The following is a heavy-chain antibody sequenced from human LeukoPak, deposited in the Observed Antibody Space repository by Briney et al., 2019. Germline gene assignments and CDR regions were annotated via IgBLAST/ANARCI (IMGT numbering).Heavy chain of an antibody. CDR1: GGSISSSSYY. V-gene: IGHV4-39*01. D-gene: IGHD2-21*01. J-gene: IGHJ6*03. CDR3: ARVNCGGDCYIPGDYYYYMDV. CDR2: IYYSGST. Sequence: PSETLSLTCTVSGGSISSSSYYWGWIRQPPGKWLEWIGSIYYSGSTYYNPSLKSRVTISVDTSKNQFSLKLSSVTAADTAVYYCARVNCGGDCYIPGDYYYYMDVWGKGTTVTVSS.